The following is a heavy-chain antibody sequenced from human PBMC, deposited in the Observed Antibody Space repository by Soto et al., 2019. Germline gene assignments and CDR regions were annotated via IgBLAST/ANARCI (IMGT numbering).Heavy chain of an antibody. D-gene: IGHD1-1*01. Sequence: ASVKVSCKASGYTFTSYPMHWVRQAPGQGLEWMGWINAGNGDTKYSQKFQGRVNITRDTSASTAYMDLSSLRSEDTAVYYCARGKGMEENYYYYGLDIWDPGTTVTVSS. CDR3: ARGKGMEENYYYYGLDI. V-gene: IGHV1-3*01. CDR2: INAGNGDT. CDR1: GYTFTSYP. J-gene: IGHJ6*02.